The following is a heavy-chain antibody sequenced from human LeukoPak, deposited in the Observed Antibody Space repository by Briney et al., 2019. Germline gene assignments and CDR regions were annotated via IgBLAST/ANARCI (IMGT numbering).Heavy chain of an antibody. J-gene: IGHJ3*02. CDR1: GYSIRNGYN. CDR2: IYQSGST. V-gene: IGHV4-38-2*02. CDR3: ARDSWARYDILTGPVRAFDI. D-gene: IGHD3-9*01. Sequence: SETLSLTCTVSGYSIRNGYNWGWIRLSPGKGLEWLGSIYQSGSTYDNPSLKSRVTLSIDTSKNQFSLKLRGVTAADTAVYYCARDSWARYDILTGPVRAFDIWGQGTMVTVSS.